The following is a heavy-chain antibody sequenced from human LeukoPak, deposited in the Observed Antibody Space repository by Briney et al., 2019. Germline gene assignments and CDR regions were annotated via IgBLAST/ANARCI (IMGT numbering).Heavy chain of an antibody. CDR1: GYSISSSSYY. Sequence: PSETLSLTCTVSGYSISSSSYYWGWIRQPPGKGLEWIGSIYYSGNTYYNASLKSQVSISIDTSKNQFSLKLSSVTAADTAVYYCARGVHIAASTNWFDPWGQGTLVTVSS. J-gene: IGHJ5*02. D-gene: IGHD6-13*01. V-gene: IGHV4-39*01. CDR2: IYYSGNT. CDR3: ARGVHIAASTNWFDP.